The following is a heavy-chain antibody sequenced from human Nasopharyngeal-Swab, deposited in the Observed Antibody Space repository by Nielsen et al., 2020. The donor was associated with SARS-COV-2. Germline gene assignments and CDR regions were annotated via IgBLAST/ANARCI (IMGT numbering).Heavy chain of an antibody. CDR2: ISYDGSNK. Sequence: GESLKISCAASGFTFSSYAMHWVRQAPGKGLEWVAVISYDGSNKYYADSVKGRFTISRDNSKNTLYLQMNSLRAEDTAVYYCARGGQGAYYDFWSGTPYYYGMDFWGQGTTVTVSS. CDR3: ARGGQGAYYDFWSGTPYYYGMDF. J-gene: IGHJ6*02. CDR1: GFTFSSYA. V-gene: IGHV3-30*04. D-gene: IGHD3-3*01.